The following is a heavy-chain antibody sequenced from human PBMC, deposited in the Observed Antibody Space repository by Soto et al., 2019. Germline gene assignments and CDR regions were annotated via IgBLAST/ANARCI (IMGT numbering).Heavy chain of an antibody. CDR1: GYSFTSYW. CDR2: IDPRDSYT. J-gene: IGHJ6*02. Sequence: EVQLVQSGAEVKKPGESLRISCKGSGYSFTSYWINWVRQMPGKGLEWMGRIDPRDSYTNYSPSFQGHFTISADQSISTAYLQWSCLEASDTAMYYCARTSMQSRGYSYGYGGVDVWCQGTTVTVSS. D-gene: IGHD5-18*01. CDR3: ARTSMQSRGYSYGYGGVDV. V-gene: IGHV5-10-1*01.